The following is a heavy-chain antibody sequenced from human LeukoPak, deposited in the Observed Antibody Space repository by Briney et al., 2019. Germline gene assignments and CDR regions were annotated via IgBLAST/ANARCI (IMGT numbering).Heavy chain of an antibody. J-gene: IGHJ5*02. CDR1: GFTFSTYW. CDR3: ARSSGTGWFDP. CDR2: LKYDGSEK. D-gene: IGHD1-1*01. Sequence: GGSLRLFCAASGFTFSTYWMSWVRQAAGKGLAWVANLKYDGSEKYYGDFVKGRFTISRDNAENTLYLQMNSLRAEDTAVYSCARSSGTGWFDPWGQGILVTVSS. V-gene: IGHV3-7*01.